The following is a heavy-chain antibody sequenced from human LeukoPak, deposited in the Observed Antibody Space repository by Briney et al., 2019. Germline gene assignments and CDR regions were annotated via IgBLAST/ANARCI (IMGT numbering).Heavy chain of an antibody. Sequence: PSETLSLTCTVSGGSISSYYWSWIRQSPGKGLEWIGYMYYSGSTNYNPSLKSRVTISVDTSKNQFSLKLSSVTAAGTAVYYCARDLPGGSPAEWFDPWGQGTLVTVSS. CDR1: GGSISSYY. CDR3: ARDLPGGSPAEWFDP. V-gene: IGHV4-59*01. J-gene: IGHJ5*02. CDR2: MYYSGST. D-gene: IGHD2-15*01.